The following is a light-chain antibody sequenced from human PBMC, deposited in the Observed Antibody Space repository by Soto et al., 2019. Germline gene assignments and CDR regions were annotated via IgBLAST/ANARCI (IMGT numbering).Light chain of an antibody. J-gene: IGLJ1*01. V-gene: IGLV2-14*01. CDR1: SSDVGGYNY. CDR3: SSYTSSSTRG. CDR2: EVT. Sequence: QSALTQPASVSGSPGQSIAISCTGSSSDVGGYNYVSWYQQHPGKAPQLIIYEVTNRPSGVSNRFSGSKSGNTASLTISGLQAEDEADYYCSSYTSSSTRGFGTGTKVTVL.